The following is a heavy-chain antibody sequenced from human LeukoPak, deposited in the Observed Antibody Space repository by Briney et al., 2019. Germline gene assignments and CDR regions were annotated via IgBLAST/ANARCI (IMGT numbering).Heavy chain of an antibody. Sequence: GGSLRLSCAASGFTFSSYSTNWVRQAPGKVMEWVSSISSSSSYIYYADSVKGRFTISTDNPKTSLYLQMNSLRAEDTAVYYCARDWTFCSSTSCYPDYWGQGTLVTVSS. V-gene: IGHV3-21*01. CDR3: ARDWTFCSSTSCYPDY. J-gene: IGHJ4*02. CDR2: ISSSSSYI. CDR1: GFTFSSYS. D-gene: IGHD2-2*01.